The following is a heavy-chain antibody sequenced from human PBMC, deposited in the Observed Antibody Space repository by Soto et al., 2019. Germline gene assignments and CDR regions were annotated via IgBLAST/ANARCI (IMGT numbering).Heavy chain of an antibody. CDR3: ARDAAAGSYYGMDV. Sequence: GGSLRLSCAASGFTFSRYGMHWVRQAPGKGLEWVALIWYDGSNKYYEDSVKGRFTISRDNSKNTLFVQMNSLRAEDTAVYYCARDAAAGSYYGMDVWGQGTTVTVSS. D-gene: IGHD6-13*01. CDR1: GFTFSRYG. J-gene: IGHJ6*02. V-gene: IGHV3-33*01. CDR2: IWYDGSNK.